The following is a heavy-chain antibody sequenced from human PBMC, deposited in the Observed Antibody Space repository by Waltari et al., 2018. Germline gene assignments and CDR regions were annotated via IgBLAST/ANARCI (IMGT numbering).Heavy chain of an antibody. D-gene: IGHD2-21*01. V-gene: IGHV4-61*09. Sequence: QLQLQQSGPGLVKPSQTLSLACSLSGDSISGSYYWNWVRQTAGEGLEWLGYIYSSGSTKYIPALQSRATISIVNKTQFSLKLAAVTAADTAVYYCARSDVVVAPARNNYYFPMEVWGQGTTVTVSS. CDR2: IYSSGST. CDR3: ARSDVVVAPARNNYYFPMEV. J-gene: IGHJ6*03. CDR1: GDSISGSYY.